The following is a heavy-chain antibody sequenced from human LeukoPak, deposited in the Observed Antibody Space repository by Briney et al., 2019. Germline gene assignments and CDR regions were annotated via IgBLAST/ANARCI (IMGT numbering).Heavy chain of an antibody. V-gene: IGHV1-58*01. D-gene: IGHD1-26*01. CDR3: AADERSYSGRYYYYYGMDV. CDR1: GFTFTSSA. J-gene: IGHJ6*02. CDR2: IVVGSGNT. Sequence: GTSVKVSCKASGFTFTSSAVQWVRQARGQRLEWIGWIVVGSGNTNYAQKFQERVTITRDMSTSTAYMELSSLRSEDTAVYYCAADERSYSGRYYYYYGMDVWGQGTTVTVSS.